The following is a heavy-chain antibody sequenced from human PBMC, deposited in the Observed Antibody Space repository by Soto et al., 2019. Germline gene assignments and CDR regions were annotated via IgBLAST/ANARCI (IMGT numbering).Heavy chain of an antibody. Sequence: ASVKVSCKASGYTFTGYYMHWVRQAPGQGLEWMGWINPNSGGTNYAQKLQGWVTMTRDTSISTAYMELSRLRSDDTAVYYCARGVIVVVPAAIGGYYFDYWGQGTLVTVSS. CDR3: ARGVIVVVPAAIGGYYFDY. CDR1: GYTFTGYY. CDR2: INPNSGGT. D-gene: IGHD2-2*01. J-gene: IGHJ4*02. V-gene: IGHV1-2*04.